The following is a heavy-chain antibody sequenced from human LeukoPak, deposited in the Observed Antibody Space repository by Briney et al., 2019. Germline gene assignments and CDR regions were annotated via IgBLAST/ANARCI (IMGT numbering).Heavy chain of an antibody. CDR3: ARGYYDFWSGYSSYYFDY. Sequence: SETLSLTCTVSGGSISSYYWSWIRQPPGKGVEWIGYIYYSGSTNYNPSLKSRVTISVDMSKNQFSLKLSSVTAADTAVYYCARGYYDFWSGYSSYYFDYWGQGTLVTVSS. J-gene: IGHJ4*02. V-gene: IGHV4-59*01. CDR2: IYYSGST. CDR1: GGSISSYY. D-gene: IGHD3-3*01.